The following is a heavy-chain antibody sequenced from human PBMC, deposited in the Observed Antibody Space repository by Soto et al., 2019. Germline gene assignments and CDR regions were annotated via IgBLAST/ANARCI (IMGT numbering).Heavy chain of an antibody. CDR2: IYNDGTYS. D-gene: IGHD3-10*01. J-gene: IGHJ4*02. V-gene: IGHV3-74*01. CDR3: TRGPRPISTGTGAY. CDR1: GFIFKMYW. Sequence: GGSLRLSCAASGFIFKMYWMHWVRQSPGKGLVWISRIYNDGTYSDYADSVRGRFTISRDNVNDTLYLQMNNLGAEDSGLYYCTRGPRPISTGTGAYWGQGTQVTVSS.